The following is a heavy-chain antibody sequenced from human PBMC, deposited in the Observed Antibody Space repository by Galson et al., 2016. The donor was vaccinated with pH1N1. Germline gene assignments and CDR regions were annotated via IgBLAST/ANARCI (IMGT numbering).Heavy chain of an antibody. D-gene: IGHD3-10*01. J-gene: IGHJ4*02. Sequence: QSGAEVKKPGGSLKISCRGSGYSFTSYWIAWVRQKPGKGLEWMGIVYPGDSDTRYSPSFRGLFTFSADKSIGTAYLQWSSLEASDTAIYYCARLRGGITVVREVYFDLWGQGILVTVSS. CDR2: VYPGDSDT. CDR3: ARLRGGITVVREVYFDL. CDR1: GYSFTSYW. V-gene: IGHV5-51*03.